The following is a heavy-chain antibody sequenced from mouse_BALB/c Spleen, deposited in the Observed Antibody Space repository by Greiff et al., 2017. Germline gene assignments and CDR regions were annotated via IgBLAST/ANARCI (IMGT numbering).Heavy chain of an antibody. Sequence: QVHVKQSGAELVRPGASVKLSCKASGYSFTSYWMNWVKQRPGQGLEWIGMIHPSDSETRLNQKFKDKATLTVDKSSSTAYMQLSSPTSEDSAVYYCARSVYYGSSYGYFDVWGAGTTVTVSS. CDR3: ARSVYYGSSYGYFDV. CDR2: IHPSDSET. D-gene: IGHD1-1*01. J-gene: IGHJ1*01. CDR1: GYSFTSYW. V-gene: IGHV1-61*01.